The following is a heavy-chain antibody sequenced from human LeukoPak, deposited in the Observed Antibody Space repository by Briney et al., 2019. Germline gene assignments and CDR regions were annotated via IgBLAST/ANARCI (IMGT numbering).Heavy chain of an antibody. CDR3: ANSLSDIGVWEGPFDY. CDR1: GFTFSSYA. D-gene: IGHD2-15*01. V-gene: IGHV3-23*01. Sequence: GASLRLSCAASGFTFSSYAMSWVRQAPGKGLEWVSAISGSGGSTYYADSVKGRFTISRDNSKNTLYLQMNSLRAEDTAVYYCANSLSDIGVWEGPFDYWGQGTLVTVSS. CDR2: ISGSGGST. J-gene: IGHJ4*02.